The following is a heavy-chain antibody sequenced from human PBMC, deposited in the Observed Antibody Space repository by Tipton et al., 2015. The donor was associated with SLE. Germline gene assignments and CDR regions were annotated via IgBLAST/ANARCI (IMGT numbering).Heavy chain of an antibody. CDR3: ARDPFGVPLGFFDV. V-gene: IGHV3-33*01. Sequence: SLRLSCAASGFTFGYYGIHWVRQAPGKGLEWVAVIWHDGSDENYADSVKGRFIISRDNSKNKVYLQMNSLRDEDTAVYYCARDPFGVPLGFFDVWGRGALVAVSS. CDR2: IWHDGSDE. CDR1: GFTFGYYG. J-gene: IGHJ2*01. D-gene: IGHD3-10*01.